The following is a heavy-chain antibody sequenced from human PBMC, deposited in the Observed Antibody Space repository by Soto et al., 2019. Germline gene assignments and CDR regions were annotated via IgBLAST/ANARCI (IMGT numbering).Heavy chain of an antibody. Sequence: EVQLLESGGGLVQPGGSLRLSCAASGVTFSSYAMSWVRQAPGKGLEWVSAISGSGGSTYYADSVKGRFTISRDNSKNTLYLQMNSLRAEDTAVYYCAKSLPDYGDYVYYFDYLGQGTLVTVSS. CDR3: AKSLPDYGDYVYYFDY. CDR1: GVTFSSYA. V-gene: IGHV3-23*01. D-gene: IGHD4-17*01. CDR2: ISGSGGST. J-gene: IGHJ4*02.